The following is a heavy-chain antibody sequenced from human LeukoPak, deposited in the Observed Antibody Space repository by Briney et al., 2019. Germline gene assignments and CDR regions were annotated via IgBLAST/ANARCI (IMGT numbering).Heavy chain of an antibody. D-gene: IGHD3-22*01. CDR3: ARDPGYYDSSGYYYVGHLDY. V-gene: IGHV3-74*01. CDR2: INSDGSST. CDR1: GFTFSSYW. Sequence: GGPLRLSCAASGFTFSSYWMHWVRQAPGKGLVWVSRINSDGSSTSYADSVKGRFTISRDNDNNTLYLQMNSLRVEDTAVYYCARDPGYYDSSGYYYVGHLDYWGQGTLVTVSS. J-gene: IGHJ4*02.